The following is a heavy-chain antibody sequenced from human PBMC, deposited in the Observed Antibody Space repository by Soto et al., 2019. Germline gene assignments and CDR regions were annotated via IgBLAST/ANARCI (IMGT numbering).Heavy chain of an antibody. CDR2: ISGSGGST. CDR1: GFTFSSYW. J-gene: IGHJ4*02. V-gene: IGHV3-23*01. D-gene: IGHD6-19*01. Sequence: GGSLRLSCAASGFTFSSYWMSWVRQAPGKGLEWVSAISGSGGSTYYADSVKGRFTISRDNSKNTLYLQMNSLRAEDTAVYYCAKGPSIAVAGDFDYWGQGTLVTVSS. CDR3: AKGPSIAVAGDFDY.